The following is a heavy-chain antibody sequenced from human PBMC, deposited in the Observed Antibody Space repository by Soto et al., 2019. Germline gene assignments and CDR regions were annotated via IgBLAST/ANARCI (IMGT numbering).Heavy chain of an antibody. CDR2: IKQDGSEK. Sequence: EVQLVESGGGLVQPGGSLRLSCAASGFTFSRYWMSWVRQAPGKGLEWVANIKQDGSEKYYVDSVKGRFTISRDNAKNSLYLQMNSLRAEDTAVYYCASRDITMVRGVYYYYGMDVWGQGTTVTVSS. D-gene: IGHD3-10*01. V-gene: IGHV3-7*05. J-gene: IGHJ6*02. CDR1: GFTFSRYW. CDR3: ASRDITMVRGVYYYYGMDV.